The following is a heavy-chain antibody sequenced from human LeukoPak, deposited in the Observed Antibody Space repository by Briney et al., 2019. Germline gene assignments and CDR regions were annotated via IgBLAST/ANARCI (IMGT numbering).Heavy chain of an antibody. J-gene: IGHJ4*02. D-gene: IGHD1-14*01. V-gene: IGHV3-21*01. CDR2: ISSSGSYI. CDR1: GFTFSSYA. Sequence: GGSLRLSCAASGFTFSSYAMSWVRQAPGKGLEWVSSISSSGSYIYYADSVKGRFTISRDNAKNSLYLQMNSLRAEDTAVYYCARVGTRVTSGLDYWGQGTLVTVSS. CDR3: ARVGTRVTSGLDY.